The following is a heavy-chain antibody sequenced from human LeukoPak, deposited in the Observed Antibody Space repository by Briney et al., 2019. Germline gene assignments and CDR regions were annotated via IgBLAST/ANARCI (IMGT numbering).Heavy chain of an antibody. J-gene: IGHJ6*03. Sequence: GGSLRLSCAASAFSFSDYNMNWVRQAPGKGLEWVAFIRYDGSNKYYADSVKGRFTISRDNSKNTLYLQMNSLRAEDTAVYYCAREQRFLEWLSNHYYYYMDVWGKGTTVTVSS. V-gene: IGHV3-30*02. D-gene: IGHD3-3*01. CDR1: AFSFSDYN. CDR3: AREQRFLEWLSNHYYYYMDV. CDR2: IRYDGSNK.